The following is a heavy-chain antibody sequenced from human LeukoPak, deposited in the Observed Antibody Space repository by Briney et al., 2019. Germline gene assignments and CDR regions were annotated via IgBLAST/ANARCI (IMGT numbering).Heavy chain of an antibody. CDR2: IYSGGST. V-gene: IGHV3-53*01. CDR3: ARQALAYSSSCFDY. Sequence: GGSLRLSCAASGFTVSSNYMSWVRQAPGKGLEWVSVIYSGGSTYYADSVKGRFTISRDNSKNTLYLQMNSLRAEDTAVYYCARQALAYSSSCFDYWGRGTLVAVSS. J-gene: IGHJ4*02. D-gene: IGHD6-13*01. CDR1: GFTVSSNY.